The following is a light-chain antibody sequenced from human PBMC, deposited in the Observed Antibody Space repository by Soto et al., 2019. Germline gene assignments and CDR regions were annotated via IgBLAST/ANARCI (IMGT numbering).Light chain of an antibody. CDR1: QSINKW. CDR2: DAA. V-gene: IGKV1-5*01. Sequence: IQMTQSPSTLSASVGDRVTITCRASQSINKWVAWFQQKSGRAPKLLIYDAATLQSGVPSRFSGTGSGTDFSLTISSLQPEDIATYYCQQYENLPTFGQGTRLEIK. J-gene: IGKJ5*01. CDR3: QQYENLPT.